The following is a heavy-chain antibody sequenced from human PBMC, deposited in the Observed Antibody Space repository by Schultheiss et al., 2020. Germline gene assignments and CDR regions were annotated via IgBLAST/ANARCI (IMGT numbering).Heavy chain of an antibody. J-gene: IGHJ4*02. CDR2: IWDDGSDK. D-gene: IGHD3-9*01. CDR3: ARDGGQLRNFDWLPTHDY. V-gene: IGHV3-33*01. Sequence: GGSLRLSCAASGFTFSTYGMHWVRQAPGKGLEWVAVIWDDGSDKYYADSVKGRFTISRDNSKNTLYLQMNTLRAEDTAVYYCARDGGQLRNFDWLPTHDYWGQGTLVTVSS. CDR1: GFTFSTYG.